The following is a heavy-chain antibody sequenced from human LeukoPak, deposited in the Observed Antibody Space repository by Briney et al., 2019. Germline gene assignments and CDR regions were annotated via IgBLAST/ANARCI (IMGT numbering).Heavy chain of an antibody. CDR1: GYTLTGYY. V-gene: IGHV1-2*02. D-gene: IGHD2-2*01. Sequence: ASVNVSCMASGYTLTGYYMRWVRQAPGRGLEWMGWINPKRGGTKYAQKFQCKVTMTRDTSISTAYMELSRLRSGAKAAYYCDRAVVVPAAILGNDYYYYMDVWGKGTTVTVSS. J-gene: IGHJ6*03. CDR3: DRAVVVPAAILGNDYYYYMDV. CDR2: INPKRGGT.